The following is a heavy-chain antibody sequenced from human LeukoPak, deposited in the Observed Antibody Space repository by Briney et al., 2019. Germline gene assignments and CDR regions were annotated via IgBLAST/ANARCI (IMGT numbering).Heavy chain of an antibody. D-gene: IGHD6-6*01. CDR3: ARLAYSSPSGFDP. CDR2: TYYSGST. V-gene: IGHV4-59*08. CDR1: GGSFSGYY. Sequence: SETLSLTCAVYGGSFSGYYWSWIRQPPGKGLEWIGYTYYSGSTNYNPSLKSRVTISVDTSKNQFSLKLSSVTAADTAVYYCARLAYSSPSGFDPWGQGTLVTVSS. J-gene: IGHJ5*02.